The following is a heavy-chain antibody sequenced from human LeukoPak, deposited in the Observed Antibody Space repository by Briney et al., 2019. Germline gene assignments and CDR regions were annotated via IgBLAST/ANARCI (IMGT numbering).Heavy chain of an antibody. D-gene: IGHD1-26*01. CDR1: GFTFSSYW. CDR2: INSDGSST. J-gene: IGHJ3*02. Sequence: PGGSLRLSCAASGFTFSSYWMHWVRQAPGKGLMWVSRINSDGSSTSYADSVKGRFTISRDNSKNTLYLQMNSLRAGDTAVYYCAKDSVAYNGIYDGFDSWGQGTMVTVSS. CDR3: AKDSVAYNGIYDGFDS. V-gene: IGHV3-74*01.